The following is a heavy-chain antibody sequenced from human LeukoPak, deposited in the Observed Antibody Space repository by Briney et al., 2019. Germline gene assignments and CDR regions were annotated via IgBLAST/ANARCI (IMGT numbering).Heavy chain of an antibody. CDR1: GYTFTDYY. Sequence: ASVKVSCKVSGYTFTDYYMHWVQQAPGKGLEWMGLVDPEDGETIYAEKFQGRVTITADTSTDTAYVELSSLRSEDTAVYYCATDSMVRGVIPLWGQGTLVTVSS. V-gene: IGHV1-69-2*01. CDR2: VDPEDGET. CDR3: ATDSMVRGVIPL. J-gene: IGHJ4*02. D-gene: IGHD3-10*01.